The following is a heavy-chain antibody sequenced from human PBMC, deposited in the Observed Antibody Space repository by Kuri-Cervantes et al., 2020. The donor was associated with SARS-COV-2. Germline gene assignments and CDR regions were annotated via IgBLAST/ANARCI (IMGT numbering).Heavy chain of an antibody. CDR3: ARGSYGSLAYYYYYYMDV. CDR1: GGSISSYY. D-gene: IGHD5-18*01. J-gene: IGHJ6*03. V-gene: IGHV4-4*07. CDR2: IYTSGST. Sequence: SETLSLTCTVSGGSISSYYWSWIRQPAGKGLEWIGRIYTSGSTNYNPSLKSRVTMSVDTSKNQFSLKLSSVTAADTAVYYCARGSYGSLAYYYYYYMDVWGKGTTVTVSS.